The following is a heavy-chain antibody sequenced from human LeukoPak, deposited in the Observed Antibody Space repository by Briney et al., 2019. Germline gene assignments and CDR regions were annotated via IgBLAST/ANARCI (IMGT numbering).Heavy chain of an antibody. J-gene: IGHJ2*01. CDR1: GGSISGYY. D-gene: IGHD6-19*01. CDR3: ARVLEGSSGQHWYFDL. CDR2: INHSGST. Sequence: PSETLSLTCTVSGGSISGYYWSWIRQPPGKGLEWIGEINHSGSTNYNPSLKSRVTISVDTSKNQFSLKLSSVTAADTAVYYRARVLEGSSGQHWYFDLWGRGTLVTVSS. V-gene: IGHV4-34*01.